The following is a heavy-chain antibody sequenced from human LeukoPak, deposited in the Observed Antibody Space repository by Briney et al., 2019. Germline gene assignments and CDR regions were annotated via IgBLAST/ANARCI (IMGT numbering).Heavy chain of an antibody. V-gene: IGHV3-30*03. CDR2: ISYDGSNK. D-gene: IGHD2-8*01. J-gene: IGHJ4*02. Sequence: GGSLRLSCAASGFTFSSYGMHWVRQAPGKGLEWVAVISYDGSNKYYADSVKGRFTISRDNAKNTLYLQMHSLRAEDTAVYYCARDVMGVVPDYWGQGTLVTVSS. CDR1: GFTFSSYG. CDR3: ARDVMGVVPDY.